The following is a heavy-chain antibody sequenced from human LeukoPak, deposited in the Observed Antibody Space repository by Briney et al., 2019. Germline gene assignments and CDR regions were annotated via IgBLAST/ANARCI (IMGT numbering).Heavy chain of an antibody. CDR1: GFTFDDYA. CDR2: ISWNSGSI. V-gene: IGHV3-9*01. J-gene: IGHJ4*02. D-gene: IGHD3-9*01. CDR3: AKDGVYDILTGSAFDY. Sequence: GGSLRLSCVASGFTFDDYAMHWVRQAPGKGLEWVSGISWNSGSIGYADSVKGRFTISRDNAKNSLYLQMNSLRAEDTALYYCAKDGVYDILTGSAFDYWGQGTLVTVSS.